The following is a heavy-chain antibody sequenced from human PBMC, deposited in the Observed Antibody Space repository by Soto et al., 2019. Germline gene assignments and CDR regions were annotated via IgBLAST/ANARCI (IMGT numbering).Heavy chain of an antibody. V-gene: IGHV3-23*01. CDR1: GLTFSNYA. Sequence: EVQLLQSGGGLIQPGGSLRLSCEATGLTFSNYAMSWVRQAPGKGLERVSGISGTGATTYYADYVKGRFTISRDNSKNTVSLQMNSLRAEDTALYYCAIDRVLTTVPDRGAFDIWGQGTMVTVSS. D-gene: IGHD4-17*01. CDR2: ISGTGATT. CDR3: AIDRVLTTVPDRGAFDI. J-gene: IGHJ3*02.